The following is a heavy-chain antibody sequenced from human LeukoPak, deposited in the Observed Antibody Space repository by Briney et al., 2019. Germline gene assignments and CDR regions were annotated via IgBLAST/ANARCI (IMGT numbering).Heavy chain of an antibody. J-gene: IGHJ4*02. CDR1: GFTFDDYA. CDR2: ISWNSGSI. D-gene: IGHD5-18*01. V-gene: IGHV3-9*01. Sequence: GRSLRLSCAASGFTFDDYAMHWVRQAPGKGLEWVSGISWNSGSIGYADSVKGRFTFSRDNAKNSLYLQMNSLRAEDTALYYCAKDKEYSYGYMLDYWGQGTLVTVSS. CDR3: AKDKEYSYGYMLDY.